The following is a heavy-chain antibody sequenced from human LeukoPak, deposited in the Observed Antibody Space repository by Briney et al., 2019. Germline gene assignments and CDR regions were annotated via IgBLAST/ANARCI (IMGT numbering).Heavy chain of an antibody. Sequence: PGRSLRLSCAASGFTFSSYGMHWVRQAPGKGLEWVAVIWYDGSNKYYADSVKGRFTISRDNSKNTLYLQMNSLRAEDTAVYYCARSKGLGHCSGTSCHYYYYGMDVWGKGTTVTASS. CDR3: ARSKGLGHCSGTSCHYYYYGMDV. CDR1: GFTFSSYG. J-gene: IGHJ6*04. V-gene: IGHV3-33*01. D-gene: IGHD2-2*01. CDR2: IWYDGSNK.